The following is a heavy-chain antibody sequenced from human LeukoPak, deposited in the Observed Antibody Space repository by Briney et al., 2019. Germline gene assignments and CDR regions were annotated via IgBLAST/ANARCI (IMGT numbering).Heavy chain of an antibody. CDR3: AKAPIVGATTYSY. V-gene: IGHV3-30*02. CDR1: GFTFSSYG. CDR2: IRYDGSNK. D-gene: IGHD1-26*01. J-gene: IGHJ4*02. Sequence: GGSLRLSCAVSGFTFSSYGMHWVRQAPGKGLEWVAFIRYDGSNKYYADSVKGRFTISRDNSKNTLYLQMNSLRAEDTAVYYCAKAPIVGATTYSYWGQGTLVTVSS.